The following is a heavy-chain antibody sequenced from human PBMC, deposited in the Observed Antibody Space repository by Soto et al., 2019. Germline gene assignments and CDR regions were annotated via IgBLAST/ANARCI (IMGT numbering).Heavy chain of an antibody. CDR3: ARKSDSSPVPEADGV. Sequence: EVQLVETGGGLIQPGGSLRLSCAASGFSVGSNYMTWVRQSPGKGLEWVSRIYSNGDTDYADPVKGRFSISRDNFKNPLYLQMNNLRAEDTAVYHCARKSDSSPVPEADGVWGRGTLVTVSS. CDR2: IYSNGDT. CDR1: GFSVGSNY. J-gene: IGHJ4*02. D-gene: IGHD2-8*01. V-gene: IGHV3-53*02.